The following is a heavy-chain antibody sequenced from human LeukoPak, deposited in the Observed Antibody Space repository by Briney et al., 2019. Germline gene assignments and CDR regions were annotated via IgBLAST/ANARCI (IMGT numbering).Heavy chain of an antibody. Sequence: SSVKVSCKASGGTFSSYAISWVRQAPGQGLEWMGGIIPIFGTANYAQKFQGRVTITADESTSTAYMELSSLRSEDTAVYYFARDLTPGGYCSSTSCYGASYFDYWGQGTLVTVSS. CDR3: ARDLTPGGYCSSTSCYGASYFDY. CDR2: IIPIFGTA. J-gene: IGHJ4*02. CDR1: GGTFSSYA. D-gene: IGHD2-2*01. V-gene: IGHV1-69*01.